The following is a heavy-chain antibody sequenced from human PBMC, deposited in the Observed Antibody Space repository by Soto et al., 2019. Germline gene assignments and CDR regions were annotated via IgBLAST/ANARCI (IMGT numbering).Heavy chain of an antibody. CDR3: ARVWSGYYKFDY. J-gene: IGHJ4*02. CDR2: IYYSGTT. Sequence: QLQLQESGPGLVKTSQTLSLTCTVSGGSISSGVHYWSWIRQPPGKGLEWIGYIYYSGTTYHNPSLKSRTTISVDTSKNQFSLKLSSVTAADTAVYYCARVWSGYYKFDYWGQGALVTVSS. D-gene: IGHD3-3*01. V-gene: IGHV4-30-4*01. CDR1: GGSISSGVHY.